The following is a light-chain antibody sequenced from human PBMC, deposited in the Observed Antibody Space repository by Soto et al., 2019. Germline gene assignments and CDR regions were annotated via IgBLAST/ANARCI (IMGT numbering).Light chain of an antibody. CDR1: SGHSSSA. CDR2: LNSVGSH. CDR3: QTWGTGVV. V-gene: IGLV4-69*01. Sequence: QLVLTQSPSASASLGASVKLTCTLSSGHSSSAIAWHQQQPEKGPRYLMKLNSVGSHSKGDGIPDRFSGSSSGAERYLTISSLQSEDEADYYCQTWGTGVVFGGGTKLTVL. J-gene: IGLJ2*01.